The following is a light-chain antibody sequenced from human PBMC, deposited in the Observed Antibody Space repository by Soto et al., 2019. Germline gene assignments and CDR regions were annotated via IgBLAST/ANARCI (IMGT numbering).Light chain of an antibody. CDR3: QQYNTYPWT. CDR2: KAS. V-gene: IGKV1-5*03. J-gene: IGKJ1*01. Sequence: DIQMTQSPSILSASVGDRVTITCRASQAISTWLAWYQHKPGKAPLLLIYKASNLESGVPTRFSGSGSGTEFTLTIGSLQPDDFATYYCQQYNTYPWTFGQGTHVDIK. CDR1: QAISTW.